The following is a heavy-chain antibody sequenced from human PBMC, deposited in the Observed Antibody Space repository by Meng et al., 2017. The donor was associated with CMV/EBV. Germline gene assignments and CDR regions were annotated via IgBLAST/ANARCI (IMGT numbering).Heavy chain of an antibody. V-gene: IGHV4-34*01. Sequence: QAQLPRWGAGLLKLAETLSLTCAVYGGSFSGYYWSWIRQPPGKGLEWIGEINHSGSTNYNPSLKSRVTISVDTSKNQFSLKLSSVTAADTAVYYCARGVGATGKADYWGQGTLVTVSS. CDR2: INHSGST. D-gene: IGHD1-26*01. CDR3: ARGVGATGKADY. J-gene: IGHJ4*02. CDR1: GGSFSGYY.